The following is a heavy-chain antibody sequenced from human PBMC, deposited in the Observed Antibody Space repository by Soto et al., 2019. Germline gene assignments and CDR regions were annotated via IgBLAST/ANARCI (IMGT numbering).Heavy chain of an antibody. Sequence: ASVKVSCKASGYIFTTYGISWVRQAPGQGLEWMGWISAYNGNTNYAQKLQGRVTMTTDTSTSTAYMELRSLRSDDTAVYYCGRERCSSTSCYKGPFYYYGLDVWGQGTTVTVSS. D-gene: IGHD2-2*02. V-gene: IGHV1-18*01. J-gene: IGHJ6*02. CDR3: GRERCSSTSCYKGPFYYYGLDV. CDR1: GYIFTTYG. CDR2: ISAYNGNT.